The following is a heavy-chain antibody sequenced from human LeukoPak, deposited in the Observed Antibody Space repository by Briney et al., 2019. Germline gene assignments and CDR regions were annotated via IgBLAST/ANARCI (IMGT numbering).Heavy chain of an antibody. J-gene: IGHJ4*02. D-gene: IGHD3-22*01. Sequence: GASVKVSCKASGGTFSSYAISWVRQAPGQGLEWMGGITPIFGTANYAQKLQGRVTMTTDTSTSTAYMELRSLRSDDTAVYYCARDRPEAQPSYDSSGYYTYFDYWGQGTLVTVSS. CDR1: GGTFSSYA. V-gene: IGHV1-69*05. CDR3: ARDRPEAQPSYDSSGYYTYFDY. CDR2: ITPIFGTA.